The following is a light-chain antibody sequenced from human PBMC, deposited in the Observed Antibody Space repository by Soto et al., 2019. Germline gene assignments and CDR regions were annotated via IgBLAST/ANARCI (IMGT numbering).Light chain of an antibody. J-gene: IGKJ4*01. V-gene: IGKV1-39*01. CDR3: QQSYSTPLT. Sequence: DIPMTQSPSSLSASVGDRVTITGRASQSISSYLNWYQQKPGKAPKLLIYAASSLQSGVPSRFSGSGSGTDFTLTISSLQPEDFATDDCQQSYSTPLTFGGGTKVEIK. CDR2: AAS. CDR1: QSISSY.